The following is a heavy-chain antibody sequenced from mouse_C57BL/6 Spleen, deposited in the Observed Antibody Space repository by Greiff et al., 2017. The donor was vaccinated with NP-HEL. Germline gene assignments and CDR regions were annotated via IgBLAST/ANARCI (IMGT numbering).Heavy chain of an antibody. J-gene: IGHJ2*01. D-gene: IGHD2-4*01. CDR1: GYSITSGYY. V-gene: IGHV3-6*01. CDR2: ISYDGSN. CDR3: ARDGDYDVYYFDY. Sequence: EVKLQESGPGLVKPSHSLSLTCSVTGYSITSGYYWNWIRQFPGNKLEWMGYISYDGSNNYNPSLKNRISITRDTSKNQFFLKLNSVTTEDTATYYCARDGDYDVYYFDYWGQGTTLTVSS.